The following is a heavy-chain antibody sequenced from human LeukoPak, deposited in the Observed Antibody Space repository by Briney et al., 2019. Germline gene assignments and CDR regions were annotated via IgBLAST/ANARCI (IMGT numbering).Heavy chain of an antibody. CDR3: ARDVIPAEDQYYYYYMDV. D-gene: IGHD2-2*01. V-gene: IGHV1-18*01. CDR1: GYSFVGYG. J-gene: IGHJ6*03. CDR2: FNPENGNT. Sequence: GASVKVSCKASGYSFVGYGITWVRQAPGQGLEWMGWFNPENGNTNYAQKVQGRVTMTADTSTSTAYMELRSLRSDDTAVYYCARDVIPAEDQYYYYYMDVWGKGTTVTVSS.